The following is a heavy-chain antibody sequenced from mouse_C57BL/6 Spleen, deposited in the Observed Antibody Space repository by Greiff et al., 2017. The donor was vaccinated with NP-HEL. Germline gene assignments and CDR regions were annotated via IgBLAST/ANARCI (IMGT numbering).Heavy chain of an antibody. J-gene: IGHJ4*01. V-gene: IGHV5-12*01. CDR1: GFTFSDYY. CDR2: ISNGGGST. CDR3: ARQEDYPFYYYAMDY. Sequence: EVQVVESGGGLVQPGGSLKLSCAASGFTFSDYYMYWVRQTPEKRLEWVAYISNGGGSTYYPDTVKGRFTISRDNAKNTLYLQMSRLKSEDTAMYYCARQEDYPFYYYAMDYWGQGTSVTVSS. D-gene: IGHD2-4*01.